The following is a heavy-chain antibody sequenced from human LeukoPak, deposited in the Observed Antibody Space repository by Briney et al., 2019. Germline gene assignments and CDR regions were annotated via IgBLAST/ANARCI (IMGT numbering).Heavy chain of an antibody. CDR1: GFTFSRYS. J-gene: IGHJ6*04. V-gene: IGHV3-21*01. CDR3: ARDRFLGYCSGGSCNLRDYYYYGMDV. Sequence: GGSLRLSCAASGFTFSRYSMHWLRQAPGKGLEWVSSISSSSNYIYYADSVKGRFTISRDNAKSSLYLQMNSLRAEDTAVYYCARDRFLGYCSGGSCNLRDYYYYGMDVWGKGTTVTVSS. CDR2: ISSSSNYI. D-gene: IGHD2-15*01.